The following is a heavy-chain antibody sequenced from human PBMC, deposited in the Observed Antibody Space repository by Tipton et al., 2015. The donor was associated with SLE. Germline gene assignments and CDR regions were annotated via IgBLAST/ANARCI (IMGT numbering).Heavy chain of an antibody. V-gene: IGHV4-59*12. CDR3: ARGAKERITLVRVRPYYFDY. Sequence: TLSLTCTVSGGSIYSSYCTWIRQPPGGGLEWIAYIYHTGSTKYNPSLKSRVTMSVDTTKSQFSLKLTSVTAADTAVYYCARGAKERITLVRVRPYYFDYWGQGSLVTVSS. D-gene: IGHD3-10*01. CDR1: GGSIYSSY. CDR2: IYHTGST. J-gene: IGHJ4*01.